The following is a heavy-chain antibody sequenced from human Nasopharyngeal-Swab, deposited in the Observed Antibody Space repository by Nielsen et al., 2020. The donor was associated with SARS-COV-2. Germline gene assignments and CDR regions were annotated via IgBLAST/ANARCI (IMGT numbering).Heavy chain of an antibody. CDR3: ARGVETIHH. CDR1: GFRFSEYY. V-gene: IGHV3-11*04. Sequence: LKISCAASGFRFSEYYMSWIRQAPGKGLEWISDISSSGSITHYADSMKGRFTISRDNAKKSLYLQMNSLRAEDTAVYYCARGVETIHHWGQGSLVTVSS. J-gene: IGHJ1*01. CDR2: ISSSGSIT. D-gene: IGHD5-24*01.